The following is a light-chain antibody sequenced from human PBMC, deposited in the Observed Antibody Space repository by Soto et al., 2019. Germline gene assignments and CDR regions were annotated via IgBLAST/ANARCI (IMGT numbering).Light chain of an antibody. CDR3: QQYRSWRT. V-gene: IGKV3D-15*01. CDR2: GAS. CDR1: QSIENK. J-gene: IGKJ1*01. Sequence: IMMTQSPATLSVSPGEGATLSCRASQSIENKLAWYHQRPGQPPRLLIYGASTRATGIPVRFSGSGSGTDFALYISVLQSEDFGVYYCQQYRSWRTVGQGTSVEVK.